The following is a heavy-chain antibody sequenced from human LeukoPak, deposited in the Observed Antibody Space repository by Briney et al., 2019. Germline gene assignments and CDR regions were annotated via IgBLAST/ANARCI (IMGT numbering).Heavy chain of an antibody. D-gene: IGHD1-14*01. CDR1: GGSISSYY. CDR3: ARDNAEVAFDI. J-gene: IGHJ3*02. V-gene: IGHV4-59*01. CDR2: IYYSGST. Sequence: SETLSFTCTVSGGSISSYYRSWIRQPPGKGLEWIGYIYYSGSTNYNPSLKSRVTISVDTSKNQFSLKLSSVTAADTAVYYCARDNAEVAFDIWGQGTMVTVSS.